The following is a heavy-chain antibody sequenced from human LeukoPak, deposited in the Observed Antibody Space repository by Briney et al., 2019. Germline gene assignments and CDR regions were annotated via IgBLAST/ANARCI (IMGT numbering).Heavy chain of an antibody. Sequence: GWALTLSRVACGFIFRDHYMDGVRQAAAKGVDGVGRISKNANSPTPEYAASVRGRFTISRDDSKNSLYLQMNSLKTEDTAVYYCGRGRYSGSYFDYWGQGTLVTVSS. CDR1: GFIFRDHY. CDR2: ISKNANSPTP. V-gene: IGHV3-72*01. D-gene: IGHD1-26*01. CDR3: GRGRYSGSYFDY. J-gene: IGHJ4*02.